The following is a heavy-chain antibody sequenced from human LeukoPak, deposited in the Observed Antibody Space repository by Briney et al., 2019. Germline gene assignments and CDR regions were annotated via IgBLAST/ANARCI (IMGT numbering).Heavy chain of an antibody. V-gene: IGHV3-30-3*01. CDR2: ISYDGSNK. CDR3: ARSAGYYYGSGSYDY. CDR1: GFTFSSYA. Sequence: GRSLRLSCAASGFTFSSYAMHWVRQAPGKGLEWVAVISYDGSNKYYADSVKGRFTISRDNSKNTLYLQMNSLRAEDTAVYYCARSAGYYYGSGSYDYWGQGTLVTVSS. D-gene: IGHD3-10*01. J-gene: IGHJ4*02.